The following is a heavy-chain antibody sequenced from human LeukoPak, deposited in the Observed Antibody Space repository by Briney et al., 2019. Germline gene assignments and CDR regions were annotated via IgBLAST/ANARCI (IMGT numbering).Heavy chain of an antibody. D-gene: IGHD2-21*02. J-gene: IGHJ4*02. CDR3: ARVPRRDCDGLCDY. Sequence: GGSLRLSCAASGFSFISYAMHWVRQAPGKGLEWVAVISDDGRSKYYPDSVKGRFTISRDNSKNTLFLQMNSLRTKDTAVYYCARVPRRDCDGLCDYWGQGTLVTVSS. V-gene: IGHV3-30*04. CDR2: ISDDGRSK. CDR1: GFSFISYA.